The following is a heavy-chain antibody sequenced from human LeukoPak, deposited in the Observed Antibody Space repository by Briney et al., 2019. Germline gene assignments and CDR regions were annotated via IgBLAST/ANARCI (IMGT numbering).Heavy chain of an antibody. CDR2: ISYDGSNK. D-gene: IGHD3-9*01. J-gene: IGHJ5*02. Sequence: GGSLRLSCAASGFTFSSSDIHWVRQAPDKGLEWVAFISYDGSNKYYADSVKGRFTVSKDSSKHTLYLQMNSLRAEDTAVYYCARDYTGYFPWGQGTLVIVSS. CDR1: GFTFSSSD. CDR3: ARDYTGYFP. V-gene: IGHV3-30*03.